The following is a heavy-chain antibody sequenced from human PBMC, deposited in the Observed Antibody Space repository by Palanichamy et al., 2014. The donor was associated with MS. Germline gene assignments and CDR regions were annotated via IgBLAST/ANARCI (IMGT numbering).Heavy chain of an antibody. J-gene: IGHJ6*02. CDR3: TRRAGYDLDDYYYYGMDV. D-gene: IGHD5-12*01. V-gene: IGHV3-73*02. CDR2: IRSKANSYAT. Sequence: EVQLVESGGGLVQPGGSLKLSCAASGFTFSGSAMHWVRQASGKGLEWVGRIRSKANSYATAYAASVKGRFTISRDDSKNTAYLQMNSLKTEDTAVYYCTRRAGYDLDDYYYYGMDVWGQGTTVTVSS. CDR1: GFTFSGSA.